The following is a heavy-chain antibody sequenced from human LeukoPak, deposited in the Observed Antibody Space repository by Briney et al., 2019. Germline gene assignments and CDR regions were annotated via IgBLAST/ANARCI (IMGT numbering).Heavy chain of an antibody. D-gene: IGHD3-3*01. CDR3: ARVQDGVTIFGVVPELYFDY. J-gene: IGHJ4*02. Sequence: SETLTLTCTVSGGSISSYYWSWLRQLPVKGLEWIGYIYYSGSTNYNPSLKSRVTISVDTSKNQFSLKLSSVTAADTAVYYCARVQDGVTIFGVVPELYFDYWGQGTLVTVSS. V-gene: IGHV4-59*01. CDR2: IYYSGST. CDR1: GGSISSYY.